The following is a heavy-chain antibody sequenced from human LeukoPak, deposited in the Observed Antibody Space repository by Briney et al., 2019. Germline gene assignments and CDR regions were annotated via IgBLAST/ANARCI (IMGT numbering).Heavy chain of an antibody. Sequence: GRSLRLSCAASGFTFSSYGMHWVRQAPGKGLEWVAVIWYDGSNKYYADSVKGRFTISRDNSKNTLYLQMNSLRAEDTAVYYCARGVVVVPAAMVIAFDIWGQGTMVTVSS. J-gene: IGHJ3*02. CDR1: GFTFSSYG. D-gene: IGHD2-2*01. CDR3: ARGVVVVPAAMVIAFDI. V-gene: IGHV3-33*01. CDR2: IWYDGSNK.